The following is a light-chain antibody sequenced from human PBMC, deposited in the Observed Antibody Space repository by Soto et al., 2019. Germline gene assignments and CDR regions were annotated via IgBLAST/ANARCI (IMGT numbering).Light chain of an antibody. CDR3: QYSGRSPWP. J-gene: IGKJ1*01. CDR2: GAS. Sequence: EIGLTQSPGTVSLTPRQRASLSCRASQSVSSTYLAWYQQKPGQAPRLLIYGASSRAAGIPDRFSASGSGTDFTLTISRLEPEDFAVYYCQYSGRSPWPFGQGTKVAIK. V-gene: IGKV3-20*01. CDR1: QSVSSTY.